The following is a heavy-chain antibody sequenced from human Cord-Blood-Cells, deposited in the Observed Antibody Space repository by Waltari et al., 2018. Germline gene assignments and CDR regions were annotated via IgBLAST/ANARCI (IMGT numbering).Heavy chain of an antibody. Sequence: QVQLQQWGAGLLKPSETLSLPCAVYGGSFSGYYWSWIRQPPGKGLEWIGEINHSGSTNYNPSLKSRVTISVDTSKNQFSLKLSSVTAADTAVYYCARGFGLVRYGMDVWGQGTTVTVSS. D-gene: IGHD3-3*01. V-gene: IGHV4-34*01. J-gene: IGHJ6*02. CDR3: ARGFGLVRYGMDV. CDR1: GGSFSGYY. CDR2: INHSGST.